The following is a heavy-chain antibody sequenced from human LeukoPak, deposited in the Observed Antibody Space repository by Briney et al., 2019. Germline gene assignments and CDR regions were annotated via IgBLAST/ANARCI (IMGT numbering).Heavy chain of an antibody. D-gene: IGHD2-8*01. CDR2: IIPIFGTA. CDR3: ATSVWPPYYYMDV. V-gene: IGHV1-69*13. J-gene: IGHJ6*03. CDR1: GGTFSSYA. Sequence: ASVKVSCKASGGTFSSYAISWVRQAPGQGLEWMGGIIPIFGTANYAQKFQGRVTITADESTSTAYMELSSLRSEDTAVYYCATSVWPPYYYMDVWGKGTTVTVSS.